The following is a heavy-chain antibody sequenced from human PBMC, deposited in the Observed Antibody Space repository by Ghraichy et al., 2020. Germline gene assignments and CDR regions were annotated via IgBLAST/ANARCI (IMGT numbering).Heavy chain of an antibody. V-gene: IGHV3-53*01. CDR3: AREYYINNYSPHMDV. J-gene: IGHJ6*03. CDR2: IYSGGAT. Sequence: GDLNISCAVSGFTVSSIYLSWVRQPPGKGLEWLSVIYSGGATYYADSVKGRFTISRDNSKNTLYLEMNSLRADDTAVYYCAREYYINNYSPHMDVWGKGTTVTVSS. CDR1: GFTVSSIY. D-gene: IGHD3-10*01.